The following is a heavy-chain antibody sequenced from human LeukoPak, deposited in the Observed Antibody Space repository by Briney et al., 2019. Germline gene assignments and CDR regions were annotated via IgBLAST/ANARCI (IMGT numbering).Heavy chain of an antibody. V-gene: IGHV3-30-3*01. D-gene: IGHD3-3*01. CDR1: GFTFSSYA. CDR3: ARDFPEWSSFDY. CDR2: ISYDGSNK. Sequence: PGGSLRLSCAASGFTFSSYAMHWVRQAPGKGLEWVAVISYDGSNKYYADSVKGRFTISRDNSKNTLYLQMNSLRAEDTAVYYCARDFPEWSSFDYWGQGTLVTVSS. J-gene: IGHJ4*02.